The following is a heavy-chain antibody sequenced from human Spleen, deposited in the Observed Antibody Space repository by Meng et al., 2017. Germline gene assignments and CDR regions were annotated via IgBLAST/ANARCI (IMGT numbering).Heavy chain of an antibody. D-gene: IGHD3-10*01. V-gene: IGHV4-31*03. CDR2: MYYGGNT. Sequence: GQLHKSGPGTVKPSQTLSLTCTVSGGSISSGGYYWSWIRQHPGKGLEWIGYMYYGGNTYYNPSLKSRVTFSVDTSKNQFSLNPRSLTAADTAVYFCASYRSGTYHLDSWGQGTLVTVSS. CDR1: GGSISSGGYY. CDR3: ASYRSGTYHLDS. J-gene: IGHJ4*02.